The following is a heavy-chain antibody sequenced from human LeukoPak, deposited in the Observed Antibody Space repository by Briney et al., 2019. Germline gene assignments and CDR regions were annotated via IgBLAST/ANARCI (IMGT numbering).Heavy chain of an antibody. Sequence: GASVKVSCKASGYTFTSYAMHWVRQAPGQRLEWMGWINAGNGNTKYSQKFQGRVTITRDTSASTAYMELSSLRSEDTAVYYCARVYQRGVGSYSPFGYWGQGTLVTVSS. CDR1: GYTFTSYA. CDR2: INAGNGNT. J-gene: IGHJ4*02. D-gene: IGHD3-10*01. CDR3: ARVYQRGVGSYSPFGY. V-gene: IGHV1-3*01.